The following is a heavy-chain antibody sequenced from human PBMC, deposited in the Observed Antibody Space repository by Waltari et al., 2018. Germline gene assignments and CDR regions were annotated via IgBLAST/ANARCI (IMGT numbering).Heavy chain of an antibody. CDR3: ARAKRGIAARPYYYGMDV. CDR2: INQSGST. CDR1: GGSFSGYY. V-gene: IGHV4-34*01. Sequence: QVQLQQWGAGLLKPSETLSLTCAVYGGSFSGYYWSWIRQPPGKGLEWIGEINQSGSTNCNPSLKRRGTISVDTSKNQFSLKLSSVTAADTAVYYCARAKRGIAARPYYYGMDVWGQGTTVTVSS. D-gene: IGHD6-6*01. J-gene: IGHJ6*02.